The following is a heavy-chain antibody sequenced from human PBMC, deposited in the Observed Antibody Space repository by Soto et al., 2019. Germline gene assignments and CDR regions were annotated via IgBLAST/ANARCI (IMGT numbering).Heavy chain of an antibody. Sequence: ASVKVSCKASGYTFTNYDMNWVRQATGQGPEWIGWMNPNTGDTGYAQKFQGRVTMTRDISTNTAYMELSSLRYEDTAVYYCAKVSRRGASIDYDYWGQGTVVTVS. V-gene: IGHV1-8*01. CDR2: MNPNTGDT. CDR1: GYTFTNYD. CDR3: AKVSRRGASIDYDY. D-gene: IGHD3-22*01. J-gene: IGHJ4*02.